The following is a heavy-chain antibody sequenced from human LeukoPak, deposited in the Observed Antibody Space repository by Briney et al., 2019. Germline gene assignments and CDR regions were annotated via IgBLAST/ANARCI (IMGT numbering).Heavy chain of an antibody. Sequence: SETLSLTCTVSGGSISSYYWNWIRQPAGKGLEWIGRIYTSGSTNYNASPKSRVSMSVDTSKNQFSLKLSSVTAADTAVFYCARENSGSYREFDYWGQGTLVTVSS. V-gene: IGHV4-4*07. J-gene: IGHJ4*02. CDR1: GGSISSYY. CDR2: IYTSGST. CDR3: ARENSGSYREFDY. D-gene: IGHD1-26*01.